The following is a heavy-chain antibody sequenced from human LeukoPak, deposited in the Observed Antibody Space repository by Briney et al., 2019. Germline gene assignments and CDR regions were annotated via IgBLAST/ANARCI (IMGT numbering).Heavy chain of an antibody. D-gene: IGHD3-3*01. J-gene: IGHJ4*02. Sequence: ASVEVSCKASGYTFTSYGISWVRQAPGQGLEWMGWISAYNGNTNYAQKLQGRVTMTTDTSTSTAYMELRSLRSDDTAVYYCARVAPYYDFWSGYRLNDYWGQGTLVTVSS. CDR1: GYTFTSYG. CDR3: ARVAPYYDFWSGYRLNDY. CDR2: ISAYNGNT. V-gene: IGHV1-18*01.